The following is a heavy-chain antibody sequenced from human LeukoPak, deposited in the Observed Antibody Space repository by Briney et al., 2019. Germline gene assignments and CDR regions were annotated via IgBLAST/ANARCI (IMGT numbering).Heavy chain of an antibody. CDR1: GFTFSGYT. CDR3: TSRILAHFDH. J-gene: IGHJ4*02. CDR2: ISDGSSNT. D-gene: IGHD5-18*01. Sequence: PGGSLRLSCAASGFTFSGYTMNWVRQAPGKGLEWVSTISDGSSNTHYADSVKGRFTIYRDDSKSTVYLQMNSLRAVDTATYYCTSRILAHFDHWGQGTVVTVSS. V-gene: IGHV3-23*01.